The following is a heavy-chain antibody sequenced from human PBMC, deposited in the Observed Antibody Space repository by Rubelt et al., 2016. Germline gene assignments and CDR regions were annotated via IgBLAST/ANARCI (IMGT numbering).Heavy chain of an antibody. CDR3: ARGAYDYVWGSKHAFDI. D-gene: IGHD3-16*01. Sequence: QVQLQESGPGLVKPSQTLSLTCTVSGGSISSGGYYWSWIRQHPGKGLEWIGYIYYSGSTYYNPSLKSRGTISVDTAKNQFYLKLSYVTAADTAVYYCARGAYDYVWGSKHAFDIWGQGTMVTVSS. J-gene: IGHJ3*02. CDR2: IYYSGST. V-gene: IGHV4-31*03. CDR1: GGSISSGGYY.